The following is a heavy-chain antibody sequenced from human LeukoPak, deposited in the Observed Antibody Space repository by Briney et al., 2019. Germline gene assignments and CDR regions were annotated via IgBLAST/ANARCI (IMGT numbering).Heavy chain of an antibody. CDR2: ISGSGGST. CDR3: AKAGYSSSWYYFDY. J-gene: IGHJ4*02. Sequence: GGSLRLSCAASGFTFGSYAMSWVRQAPGKGLEWVSAISGSGGSTYYADSVKGRFTISRDNSKNTLYLQMNSLRAEDTAVYYCAKAGYSSSWYYFDYWGQGTLVTVSS. CDR1: GFTFGSYA. D-gene: IGHD6-13*01. V-gene: IGHV3-23*01.